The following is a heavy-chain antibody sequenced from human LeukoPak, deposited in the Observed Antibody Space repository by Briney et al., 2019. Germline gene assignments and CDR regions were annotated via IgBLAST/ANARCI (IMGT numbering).Heavy chain of an antibody. CDR2: IKQDGSEK. CDR3: AKDGYGASHDY. D-gene: IGHD3-22*01. J-gene: IGHJ4*02. V-gene: IGHV3-7*01. Sequence: GGSLRLSCAASGFTFSSYWMSWVRQAPGKGLEWVANIKQDGSEKYYVDSVKGRSTISRDNSKNTLYLQMNNLRAEDTAIYYCAKDGYGASHDYWGQGALVTVSS. CDR1: GFTFSSYW.